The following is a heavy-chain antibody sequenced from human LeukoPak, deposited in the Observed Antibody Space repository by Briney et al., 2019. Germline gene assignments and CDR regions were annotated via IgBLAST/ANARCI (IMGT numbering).Heavy chain of an antibody. CDR1: GFPFSRYA. CDR3: VKRASYCSSTSCHNWFDP. CDR2: ISSNGGST. J-gene: IGHJ5*02. D-gene: IGHD2-2*01. Sequence: PGGSLRLSCSASGFPFSRYAMHWVRQAPGKGLEYVSDISSNGGSTYYADSVKGRFTISRDNSKNTLYLQMSSLRAEDTAVYYCVKRASYCSSTSCHNWFDPWGQGTLVTVSS. V-gene: IGHV3-64D*06.